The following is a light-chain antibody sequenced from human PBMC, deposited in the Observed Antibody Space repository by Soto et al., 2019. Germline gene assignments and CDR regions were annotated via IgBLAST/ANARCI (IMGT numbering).Light chain of an antibody. J-gene: IGKJ5*01. CDR1: QDIVAY. V-gene: IGKV1-9*01. CDR3: QQRSNWPA. Sequence: DIQVTQSPSSVSASVGDRVTITCRASQDIVAYLAWYQHKPGRAPELLIRAASTLQSGVPSRFSGSGAGTDFTLTISSLEHEDFAVYYCQQRSNWPAFGQGTRLEI. CDR2: AAS.